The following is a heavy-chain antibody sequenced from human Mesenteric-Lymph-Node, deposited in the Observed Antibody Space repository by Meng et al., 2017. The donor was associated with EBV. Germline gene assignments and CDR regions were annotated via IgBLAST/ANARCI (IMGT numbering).Heavy chain of an antibody. CDR2: IYWDGDD. D-gene: IGHD1-26*01. CDR1: AFSLSTIGG. J-gene: IGHJ4*02. Sequence: QITLKESGPTVVKPTETRTLTCTFSAFSLSTIGGVAWIRQPPGKALEWLALIYWDGDDRYSPSLKSRLTITKDTSKNQVVLTMTNMDPVDTGTYYCAHRPGYSGSFDFDYWGQGTLVTVSS. V-gene: IGHV2-5*02. CDR3: AHRPGYSGSFDFDY.